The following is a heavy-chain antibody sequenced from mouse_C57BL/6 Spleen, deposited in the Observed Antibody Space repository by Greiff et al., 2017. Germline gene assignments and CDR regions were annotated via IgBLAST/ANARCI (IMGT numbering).Heavy chain of an antibody. V-gene: IGHV14-2*01. CDR1: GFNINDYY. D-gene: IGHD2-4*01. J-gene: IGHJ2*01. CDR3: ARAYYDYDVGYFDY. Sequence: VQLKQSGAELVKPGASVKLSCTASGFNINDYYMHWVKQRTEQGLEWIGRIDPEDGETKYAPKFQGKATITADTSSNTAYLQLSSLTSEDTAVYYCARAYYDYDVGYFDYWGQGTTLTVSS. CDR2: IDPEDGET.